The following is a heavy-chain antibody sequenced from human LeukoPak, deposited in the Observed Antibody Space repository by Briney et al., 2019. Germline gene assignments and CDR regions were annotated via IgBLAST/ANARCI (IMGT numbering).Heavy chain of an antibody. CDR3: ASGGSSWYKDY. D-gene: IGHD6-13*01. Sequence: GGSLRLSCAASGFTFSSYSMNWVRQAPGKGLEWVSSISSSSYIYYADSVKGRFTISRDNAKNSLYLQMNSLRAEDTAVYYCASGGSSWYKDYWGQGTLVTVSS. V-gene: IGHV3-21*01. CDR2: ISSSSYI. J-gene: IGHJ4*02. CDR1: GFTFSSYS.